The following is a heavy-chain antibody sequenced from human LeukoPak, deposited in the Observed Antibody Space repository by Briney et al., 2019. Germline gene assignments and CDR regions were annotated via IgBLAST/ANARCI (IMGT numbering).Heavy chain of an antibody. V-gene: IGHV3-23*01. CDR1: GGTFSSYA. CDR3: AKTISAPNIHYFDY. D-gene: IGHD6-6*01. Sequence: GASVKVSCKASGGTFSSYAMNWVRQAPGKGLEWVSHIDRSGGSTYYADSVQGRFTTSRDNSMNTLYLQMNSLRAEDTAIYYCAKTISAPNIHYFDYWGQGALVTVSS. J-gene: IGHJ4*02. CDR2: IDRSGGST.